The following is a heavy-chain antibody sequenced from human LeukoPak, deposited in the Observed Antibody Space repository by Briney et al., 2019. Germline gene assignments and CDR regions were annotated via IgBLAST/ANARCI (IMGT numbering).Heavy chain of an antibody. Sequence: GGSLRLSCAASGFTFSSYSMNWVRQAPGKGLEWVSSISSSSSYIYYADSVKGRFTISRDNAKNSLYLQMNSLRAEDTAVYYCARASIAAAGVFDYWGQGTLVIVSS. V-gene: IGHV3-21*01. D-gene: IGHD6-13*01. CDR1: GFTFSSYS. CDR3: ARASIAAAGVFDY. CDR2: ISSSSSYI. J-gene: IGHJ4*02.